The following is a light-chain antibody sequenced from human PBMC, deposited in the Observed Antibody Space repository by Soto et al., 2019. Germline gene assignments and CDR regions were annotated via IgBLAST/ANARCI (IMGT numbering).Light chain of an antibody. CDR1: SSNIGAGYA. CDR2: TNS. J-gene: IGLJ2*01. Sequence: QSVLTQPPSVSGAPGQRVTISCTGSSSNIGAGYAVHWYQQLPGTAPELLIYTNSNRPSGVPDRFSGSKSGTSASLAITGLQAEDEADYYCQSYDTSLSVVFGGGTKLTVL. V-gene: IGLV1-40*01. CDR3: QSYDTSLSVV.